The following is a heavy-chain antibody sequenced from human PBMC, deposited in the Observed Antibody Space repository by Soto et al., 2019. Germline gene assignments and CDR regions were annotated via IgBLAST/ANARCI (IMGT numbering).Heavy chain of an antibody. D-gene: IGHD3-22*01. CDR1: GYTFTSYG. J-gene: IGHJ5*02. CDR2: ISAYNGNT. V-gene: IGHV1-18*01. CDR3: ARWYYYDSSGPAPHNWFDP. Sequence: GSVKVSCKASGYTFTSYGISWVRQAPGQGLEWMGWISAYNGNTNYAQKLQGRVTMTTDTSTSTAYMELRSLRSDDTAVYYCARWYYYDSSGPAPHNWFDPWGQGTLVTVSS.